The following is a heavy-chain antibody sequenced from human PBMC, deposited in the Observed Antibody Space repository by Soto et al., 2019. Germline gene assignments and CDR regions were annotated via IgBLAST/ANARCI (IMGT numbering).Heavy chain of an antibody. CDR2: INAGNGNT. Sequence: ASVKVSCKASGYTFTSYAMHWVRQAPGQRLERKGWINAGNGNTKYSQKFKGRVTIARDTSASTAYMELSSLRSEDTVVYYCARLQDATYFDYWGQGALVTVSS. V-gene: IGHV1-3*01. J-gene: IGHJ4*02. CDR3: ARLQDATYFDY. CDR1: GYTFTSYA.